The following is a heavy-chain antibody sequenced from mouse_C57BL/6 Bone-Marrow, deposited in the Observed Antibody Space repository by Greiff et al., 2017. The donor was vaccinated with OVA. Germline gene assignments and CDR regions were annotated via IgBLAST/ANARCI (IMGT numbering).Heavy chain of an antibody. D-gene: IGHD2-3*01. J-gene: IGHJ2*01. CDR1: GYSITSDY. CDR3: ARLGGYDGYYKDYFDY. Sequence: EVQLVESGPGLAKPSQTLSLTCSVTGYSITSDYWNWIRKFPGNKLEYMGYISYSGSTYYNPSLKSRISITRDTSKNQYYLQLNSVTTEDTATYYCARLGGYDGYYKDYFDYWGQGTTLTVSS. CDR2: ISYSGST. V-gene: IGHV3-8*01.